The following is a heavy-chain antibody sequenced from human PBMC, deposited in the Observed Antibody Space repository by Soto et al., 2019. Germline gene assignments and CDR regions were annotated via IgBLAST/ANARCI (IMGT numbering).Heavy chain of an antibody. V-gene: IGHV4-59*01. CDR3: ARYGDYVRRYYYMDV. D-gene: IGHD4-17*01. J-gene: IGHJ6*03. CDR1: GGSISSYY. CDR2: IYYSGST. Sequence: SETLSLTCTVSGGSISSYYWSLIRQPPGKGLEWIGYIYYSGSTNYNPSLKSRVTISVDTSKNQFSLKLSSVTAADTAVYYCARYGDYVRRYYYMDVWGKGTTVTVSS.